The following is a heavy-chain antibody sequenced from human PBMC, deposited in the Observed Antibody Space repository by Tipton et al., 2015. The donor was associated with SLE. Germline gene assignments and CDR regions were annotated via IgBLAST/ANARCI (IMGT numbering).Heavy chain of an antibody. J-gene: IGHJ6*02. CDR3: ARGSWRYGMDV. CDR1: GYTFTSYA. D-gene: IGHD1-1*01. CDR2: INAGNGNT. V-gene: IGHV1-3*01. Sequence: QLVQSGAEVKKPGASVKVSCKASGYTFTSYAMHWVRQAPGQRLEWMGWINAGNGNTKYSQKFQGRVTITRDTSASTAYMELSSLRSDDTAVYYCARGSWRYGMDVWGQGTTVTVSS.